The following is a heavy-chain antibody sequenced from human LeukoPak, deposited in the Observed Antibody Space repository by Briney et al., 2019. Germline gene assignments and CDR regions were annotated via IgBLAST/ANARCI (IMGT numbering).Heavy chain of an antibody. Sequence: MASETLSLTCAVYGVSFSGYYWGWFRHPPGKGLEWLGEINRGGNTNYNPSLKSRVTISVDTSRNQFSLKLSSVTAADTAVYYCARGRGSGSYYYDWGQGTLVTVSS. V-gene: IGHV4-34*01. D-gene: IGHD3-10*01. CDR3: ARGRGSGSYYYD. J-gene: IGHJ4*02. CDR2: INRGGNT. CDR1: GVSFSGYY.